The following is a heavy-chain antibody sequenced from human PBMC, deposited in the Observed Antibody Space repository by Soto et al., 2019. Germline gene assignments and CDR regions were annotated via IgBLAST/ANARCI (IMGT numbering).Heavy chain of an antibody. Sequence: CVTLSVTCSVSGGSVRRNSWSWIRPPPVKELEWIGYAYYSGDTGYNPSLQSRVTMAVDTSKNQVSLKLTSVTAADTAVYYCARDRSTYGGGGTGEVKENWFDPWGQGALVTVSS. J-gene: IGHJ5*02. CDR1: GGSVRRNS. CDR2: AYYSGDT. CDR3: ARDRSTYGGGGTGEVKENWFDP. D-gene: IGHD2-8*01. V-gene: IGHV4-59*02.